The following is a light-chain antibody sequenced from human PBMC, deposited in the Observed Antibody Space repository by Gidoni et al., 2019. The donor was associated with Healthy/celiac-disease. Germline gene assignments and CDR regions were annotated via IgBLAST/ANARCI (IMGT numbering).Light chain of an antibody. CDR2: GNS. J-gene: IGLJ1*01. CDR1: SSNIGAGYD. CDR3: QSYDSSLSGGDV. V-gene: IGLV1-40*01. Sequence: QSVLTQPPSVSGAPGQRVTISCTGSSSNIGAGYDVHWYQQLPGTAPNLLIYGNSNRPSGVPDRFSGSKSGTSASLAITGLQAEDEADYYCQSYDSSLSGGDVFGTGTKVTVL.